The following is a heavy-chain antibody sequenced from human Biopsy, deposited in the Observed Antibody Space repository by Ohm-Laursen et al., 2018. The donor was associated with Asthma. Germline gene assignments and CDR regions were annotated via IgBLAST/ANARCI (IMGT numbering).Heavy chain of an antibody. V-gene: IGHV4-59*01. J-gene: IGHJ4*02. CDR1: GVSIRSYY. CDR2: IHYSGST. Sequence: GTLSLTCTVSGVSIRSYYWTWIRRPPGKGLEWIGNIHYSGSTYSNPSLKNRVTISVDTSKKQISLRLSSVIAADTAVYYCAGFCSGGNCPDHWGQGTLVTVSS. CDR3: AGFCSGGNCPDH. D-gene: IGHD2-15*01.